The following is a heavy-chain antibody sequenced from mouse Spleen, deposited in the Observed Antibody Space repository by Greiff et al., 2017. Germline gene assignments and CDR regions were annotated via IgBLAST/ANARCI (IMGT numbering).Heavy chain of an antibody. CDR2: IRLKSDNYAT. Sequence: EVKLMESGGGLVQPGGSMKLSCVASGFTFSNYWMNWVRQSPEKGLEWVAQIRLKSDNYATHYAESVKGRFTISRDDSKSSVYLQMNNLRAEDTGIYYCTVDQTEAYWGQGTLVTVSA. J-gene: IGHJ3*01. CDR3: TVDQTEAY. V-gene: IGHV6-3*01. CDR1: GFTFSNYW.